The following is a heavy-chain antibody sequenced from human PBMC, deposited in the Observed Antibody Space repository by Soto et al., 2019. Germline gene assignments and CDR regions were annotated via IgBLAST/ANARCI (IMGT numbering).Heavy chain of an antibody. D-gene: IGHD4-4*01. V-gene: IGHV1-69*02. J-gene: IGHJ5*02. CDR1: GGTSSRHI. CDR2: IIPILGMA. Sequence: QVQLVQSGAEVKKPGSSVKVSCKASGGTSSRHIISWVRQAPGQGLEWMGRIIPILGMANYAQKFQGRVSITADKSTSTAYMELSSLRSEDTAVYYCAIPHDYRGFDPWGQGTLVTVSS. CDR3: AIPHDYRGFDP.